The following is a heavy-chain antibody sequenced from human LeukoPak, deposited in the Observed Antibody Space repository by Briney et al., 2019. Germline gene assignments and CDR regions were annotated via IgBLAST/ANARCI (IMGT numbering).Heavy chain of an antibody. CDR3: ARSRVEMATSLLDY. V-gene: IGHV3-74*01. CDR1: GFTFSNYW. D-gene: IGHD5-24*01. Sequence: GGSLRLSCAASGFTFSNYWMRWVRQAPGKGLVWVSRINSDGSTTTYADSVKGRFTISRDNAKNTLYLQMNSLRAEDTAVYYCARSRVEMATSLLDYWGQGTLVTVSS. J-gene: IGHJ4*02. CDR2: INSDGSTT.